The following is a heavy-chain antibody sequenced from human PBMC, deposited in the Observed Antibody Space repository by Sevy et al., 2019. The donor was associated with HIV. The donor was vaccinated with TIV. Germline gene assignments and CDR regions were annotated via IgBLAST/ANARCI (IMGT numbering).Heavy chain of an antibody. V-gene: IGHV3-30*18. J-gene: IGHJ4*02. CDR2: ISYAGSSK. D-gene: IGHD1-26*01. CDR1: GFIFSSYG. Sequence: GGSLRLSCAASGFIFSSYGMHWVRQAPGKGLEWVTIISYAGSSKYCADSVKRRFTISRDNSENILYLQMNSLRTDDTAVYYYVNGGVTWELLDYWGQGTLVTVSS. CDR3: VNGGVTWELLDY.